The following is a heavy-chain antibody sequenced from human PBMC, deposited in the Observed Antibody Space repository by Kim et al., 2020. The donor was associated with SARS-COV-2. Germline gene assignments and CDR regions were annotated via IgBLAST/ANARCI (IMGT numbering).Heavy chain of an antibody. CDR2: ISCSGGST. D-gene: IGHD1-26*01. Sequence: GGSLRLSCAASGFTFSSYAMSWVRQAPGKGLEWVSAISCSGGSTYYADSVKGRFTISRDNSKNTLYLQMNSLRAEDTVVYYCAIGSYYANFDYCGQGTLVTVSS. V-gene: IGHV3-23*01. CDR1: GFTFSSYA. J-gene: IGHJ4*02. CDR3: AIGSYYANFDY.